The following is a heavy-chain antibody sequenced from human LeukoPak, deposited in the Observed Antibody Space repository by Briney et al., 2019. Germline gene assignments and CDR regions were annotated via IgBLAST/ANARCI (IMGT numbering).Heavy chain of an antibody. J-gene: IGHJ5*02. Sequence: ASVKVSCKAPGGTFSSYTISWVRQAPGQGLEWMGRIIPILGIANYAQKFQGRVTITADKSTSTAYMELSSLRSEDTAVYYCARVLTAAISGWFDPWGQGTLVTVSS. V-gene: IGHV1-69*02. CDR3: ARVLTAAISGWFDP. CDR1: GGTFSSYT. D-gene: IGHD2-2*02. CDR2: IIPILGIA.